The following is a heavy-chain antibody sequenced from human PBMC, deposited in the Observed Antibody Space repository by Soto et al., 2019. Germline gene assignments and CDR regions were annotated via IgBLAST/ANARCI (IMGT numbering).Heavy chain of an antibody. V-gene: IGHV4-4*02. CDR1: GGSISSSNW. D-gene: IGHD1-1*01. J-gene: IGHJ5*02. CDR2: IYHSGST. CDR3: ARANWNDVGNWFDP. Sequence: SETLSLTCAVSGGSISSSNWWIWVRQPPGKGLEWIGEIYHSGSTNYNPSLKSRVTISVDKSKNQFSLKLSSVTAADTAVYYCARANWNDVGNWFDPWGQGTLVTVSS.